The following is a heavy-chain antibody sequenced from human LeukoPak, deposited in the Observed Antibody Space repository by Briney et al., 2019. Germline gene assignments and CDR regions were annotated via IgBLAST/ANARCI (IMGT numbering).Heavy chain of an antibody. CDR2: IYHSGST. Sequence: SQTLSLTCTVSGGSISSGGYYWSWIRQPPGKGLEWIGYIYHSGSTYYNPSLKSRVTISVDRSKNQFSLKLSSVTAADTAVYYCAREASLEMATLHFDYWGQGTPVTVSS. V-gene: IGHV4-30-2*01. D-gene: IGHD5-24*01. J-gene: IGHJ4*02. CDR3: AREASLEMATLHFDY. CDR1: GGSISSGGYY.